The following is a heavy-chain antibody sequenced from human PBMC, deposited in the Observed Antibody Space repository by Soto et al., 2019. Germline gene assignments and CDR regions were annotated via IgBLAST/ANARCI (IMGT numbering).Heavy chain of an antibody. CDR2: INHSGST. CDR3: AWGGAGWKYYGMDV. J-gene: IGHJ6*02. Sequence: SETLSLTCAVYGGSFSGYYWSWIRQPPGKGLEWIGEINHSGSTNYNPSLKSRVTISVDTSKNQFSLKLSSVTAADTAVYYCAWGGAGWKYYGMDVWGQGTTVTVSS. V-gene: IGHV4-34*01. CDR1: GGSFSGYY. D-gene: IGHD1-1*01.